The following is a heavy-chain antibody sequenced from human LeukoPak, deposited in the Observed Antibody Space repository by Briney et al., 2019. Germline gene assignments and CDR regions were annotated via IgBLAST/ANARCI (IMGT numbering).Heavy chain of an antibody. Sequence: GGSLRLSCAASGFTFSSYAMSWVRQAPGKGLGWVSAISDTGNTYHADSVKGRFTISRDSSKNTLFLQMNRLRPEDAAVYYCAKAPVTTCRGAFRYPFDYWGLGTLVTVSS. D-gene: IGHD2-15*01. CDR3: AKAPVTTCRGAFRYPFDY. CDR1: GFTFSSYA. CDR2: ISDTGNT. J-gene: IGHJ4*02. V-gene: IGHV3-23*01.